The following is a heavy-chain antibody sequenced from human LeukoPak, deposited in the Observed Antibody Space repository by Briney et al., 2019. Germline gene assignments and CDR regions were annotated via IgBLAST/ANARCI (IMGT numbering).Heavy chain of an antibody. CDR1: GDSVSSNSAA. CDR3: ARDSYYYDSSGYFYFDY. J-gene: IGHJ4*02. CDR2: TYYRSKWYN. D-gene: IGHD3-22*01. V-gene: IGHV6-1*01. Sequence: SQTLSLTCAISGDSVSSNSAAWNWIRQSPSRGLERLGRTYYRSKWYNDYAVSVKSRITINPDTSKNQFSLQLNSVTPEDTAVYYCARDSYYYDSSGYFYFDYWGQGTLVTVSS.